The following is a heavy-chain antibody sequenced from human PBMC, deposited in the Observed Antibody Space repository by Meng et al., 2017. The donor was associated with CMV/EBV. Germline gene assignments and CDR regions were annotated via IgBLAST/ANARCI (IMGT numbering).Heavy chain of an antibody. CDR2: INPSGGST. CDR1: GYTFTGYY. J-gene: IGHJ6*02. CDR3: ARDGAGHHLRIAARSTGGMDV. V-gene: IGHV1-46*01. D-gene: IGHD6-6*01. Sequence: ASVKVSCKASGYTFTGYYMHWVRQVPGQGLEWMGIINPSGGSTSYAQKFQGRVTMTRDTSTSTVYMELSSLRSEDTAVYYCARDGAGHHLRIAARSTGGMDVWGQGTTVTVSS.